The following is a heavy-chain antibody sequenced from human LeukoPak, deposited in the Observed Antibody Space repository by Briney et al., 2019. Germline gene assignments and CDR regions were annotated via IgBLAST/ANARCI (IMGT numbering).Heavy chain of an antibody. Sequence: GGSLRLSCAASGFTFSDYYMSWIRQAPGKGLEWVSYISSSGSTIYYADSVKGRFTISRDNAKNSLYLQMNSLGAEDTAVYYCARAGVEMAKIIDYWGQGTLVTVSS. V-gene: IGHV3-11*01. J-gene: IGHJ4*02. CDR3: ARAGVEMAKIIDY. CDR1: GFTFSDYY. CDR2: ISSSGSTI. D-gene: IGHD5-24*01.